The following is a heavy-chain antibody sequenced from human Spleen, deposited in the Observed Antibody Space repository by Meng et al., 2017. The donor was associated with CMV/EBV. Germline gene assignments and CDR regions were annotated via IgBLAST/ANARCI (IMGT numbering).Heavy chain of an antibody. CDR3: AREDFM. J-gene: IGHJ3*01. Sequence: SLRLSCAASGFTFSSYAMHWVRQAPGKGLEWVAVISYDGSNKYYADSVKGRFTISRDNSKNTLYLQMNSLRAEDTAVYYCAREDFMWGQGTMVTVSS. CDR2: ISYDGSNK. V-gene: IGHV3-30*04. CDR1: GFTFSSYA. D-gene: IGHD3-3*01.